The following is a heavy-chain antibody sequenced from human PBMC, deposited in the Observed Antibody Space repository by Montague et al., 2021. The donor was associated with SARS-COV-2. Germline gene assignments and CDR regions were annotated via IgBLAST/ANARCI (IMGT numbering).Heavy chain of an antibody. CDR2: IWYDVSNK. J-gene: IGHJ5*01. CDR1: GFTFSIYG. V-gene: IGHV3-33*01. Sequence: SLRLSCAASGFTFSIYGMHWVRQAPGKVMEWVALIWYDVSNKYXXXSXXXRFTISRDNSKNTLYLQMNSLRAEDTAVSYCAREFGHCSGGHCYSAWGQGTLVTVSS. CDR3: AREFGHCSGGHCYSA. D-gene: IGHD2-15*01.